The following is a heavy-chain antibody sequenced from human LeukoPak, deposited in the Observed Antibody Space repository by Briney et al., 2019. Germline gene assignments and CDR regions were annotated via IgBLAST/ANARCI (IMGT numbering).Heavy chain of an antibody. CDR1: GFTFSNYA. D-gene: IGHD6-19*01. J-gene: IGHJ4*02. V-gene: IGHV3-23*01. CDR2: ISGSGGIT. CDR3: AKEWGTYSSGWYLFDY. Sequence: GGSLRLSCAASGFTFSNYAMSWVRQAPGKWLEWVLAISGSGGITYYADSVKGRFTISRDNSKNTLYLQMNGLRAEDTAVYYCAKEWGTYSSGWYLFDYWGQGTLVTVSS.